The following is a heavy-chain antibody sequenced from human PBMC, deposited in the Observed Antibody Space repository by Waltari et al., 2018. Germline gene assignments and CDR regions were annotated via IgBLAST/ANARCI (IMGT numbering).Heavy chain of an antibody. V-gene: IGHV1-3*01. Sequence: QVQLVQSGAEVKKPGASVKVSCKASGYTFTSYAMHWVRQAPGQRLEWMGWINAGNGNTKYSQKFQGRVTITRDTSASTADMELSSLRSEDTAVYYCARVSQWLDFDYWGQGTLVTVSS. D-gene: IGHD6-19*01. CDR2: INAGNGNT. CDR1: GYTFTSYA. J-gene: IGHJ4*02. CDR3: ARVSQWLDFDY.